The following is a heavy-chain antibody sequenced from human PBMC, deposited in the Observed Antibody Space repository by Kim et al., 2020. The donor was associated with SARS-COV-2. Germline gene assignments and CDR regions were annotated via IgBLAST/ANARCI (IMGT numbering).Heavy chain of an antibody. Sequence: SETLSLTCTVSGGSISSGSYYWSWIRQPAGKGLEWIGRIYTSGSTNYNPSLKSRVTISVDTSKNQFSLKLSSVTAADTAVYYCARSDILTELGTFDLWGRGTLVTVSS. V-gene: IGHV4-61*02. CDR2: IYTSGST. CDR1: GGSISSGSYY. CDR3: ARSDILTELGTFDL. J-gene: IGHJ2*01. D-gene: IGHD3-9*01.